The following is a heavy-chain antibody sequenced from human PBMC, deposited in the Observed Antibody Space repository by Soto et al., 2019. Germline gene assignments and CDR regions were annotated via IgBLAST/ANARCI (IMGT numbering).Heavy chain of an antibody. CDR1: GCTFSTYA. CDR3: AKDRYGDYGGIDY. CDR2: ITGSGGST. Sequence: GGSLRLSCAASGCTFSTYAMIWVRQAPGKGLEWVSVITGSGGSTYYADSVKGRFTISRDTSKNTLFLQMNSLRAEDTAVYYCAKDRYGDYGGIDYWGQGTMVTVSS. D-gene: IGHD4-17*01. V-gene: IGHV3-23*01. J-gene: IGHJ4*02.